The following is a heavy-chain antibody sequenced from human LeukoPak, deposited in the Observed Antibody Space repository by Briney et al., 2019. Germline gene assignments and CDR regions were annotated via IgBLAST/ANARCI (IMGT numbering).Heavy chain of an antibody. CDR2: IYYSGST. D-gene: IGHD3-10*01. CDR3: ARAGLVWFGEFLRGMDV. Sequence: LRLSCAASGFTFSSYGMHWIRQHPGKGLEWIGYIYYSGSTYYNPALKSRVTISVDTSKNQFSLKLSSVTAADTAVYYCARAGLVWFGEFLRGMDVWGQGTTVTVSS. V-gene: IGHV4-31*02. CDR1: GFTFSSYG. J-gene: IGHJ6*02.